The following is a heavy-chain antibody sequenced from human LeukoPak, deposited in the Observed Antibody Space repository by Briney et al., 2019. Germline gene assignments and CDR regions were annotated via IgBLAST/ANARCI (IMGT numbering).Heavy chain of an antibody. J-gene: IGHJ4*02. D-gene: IGHD1-14*01. V-gene: IGHV4-39*07. CDR1: GGSISSSPYY. CDR3: ARVEPDFPPYFDY. Sequence: SETLSPTCTLSGGSISSSPYYWGWIRQPPGKGLEWIGSIYYSGTTHYSPSLESRVTISVDTSKNQFSLKLSSVTAADTAVYYCARVEPDFPPYFDYWGQGTLVTVSS. CDR2: IYYSGTT.